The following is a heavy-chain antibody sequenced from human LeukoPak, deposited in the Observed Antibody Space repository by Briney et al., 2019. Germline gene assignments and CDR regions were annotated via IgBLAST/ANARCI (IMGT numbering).Heavy chain of an antibody. CDR1: GFSFGDYA. CDR3: ARSKFSVRGIAAAGPVDY. D-gene: IGHD6-13*01. CDR2: ISSSGSTI. Sequence: TGGSLRLSCVASGFSFGDYAMSWIRQAPGKGLEWVSYISSSGSTIYYADSVKGRFTISRDNAKNSLYLQMNSLRAEDTAVYYCARSKFSVRGIAAAGPVDYWGQGTLVTVSS. J-gene: IGHJ4*02. V-gene: IGHV3-11*04.